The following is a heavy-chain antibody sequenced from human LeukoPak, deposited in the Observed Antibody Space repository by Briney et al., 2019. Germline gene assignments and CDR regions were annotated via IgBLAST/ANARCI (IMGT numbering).Heavy chain of an antibody. CDR1: GFVFSSYW. CDR2: IKQDGSDK. Sequence: PGGSLRLSCAASGFVFSSYWMSWVRQAPGKGLEWVANIKQDGSDKQYVDSVKGRFTISRDNAKNSLYLQTDSLRAEDSAVYYCVRSTRGSSPGYWGQGTLVTVSS. CDR3: VRSTRGSSPGY. J-gene: IGHJ4*02. D-gene: IGHD5/OR15-5a*01. V-gene: IGHV3-7*01.